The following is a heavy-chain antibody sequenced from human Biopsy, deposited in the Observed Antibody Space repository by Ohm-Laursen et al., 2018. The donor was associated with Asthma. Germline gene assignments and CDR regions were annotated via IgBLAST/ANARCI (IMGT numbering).Heavy chain of an antibody. Sequence: SLRLSCSASGFTFGDYWMSWVRQVPGKGLEWVANIKHDGTEKNHADSLKGRFTISRDNAKNSLYLQMNSLRAEDTAVYYCARTFHFWSPYHAEHYQLWGQGTLVTVPS. D-gene: IGHD3-3*02. CDR3: ARTFHFWSPYHAEHYQL. CDR2: IKHDGTEK. CDR1: GFTFGDYW. J-gene: IGHJ1*01. V-gene: IGHV3-7*01.